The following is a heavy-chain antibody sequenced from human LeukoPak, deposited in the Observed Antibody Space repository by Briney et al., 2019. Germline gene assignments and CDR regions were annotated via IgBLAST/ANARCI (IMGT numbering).Heavy chain of an antibody. CDR3: ARADSSGYYYPNYFDY. D-gene: IGHD3-22*01. V-gene: IGHV3-48*04. J-gene: IGHJ4*02. CDR1: GFTFSSYS. Sequence: GGSLRLSCAASGFTFSSYSINWVRQAPGKGLEWVSYISSSSSSTIYYADSVKGRFTISRDNAKNSLYLQMNSLRAEDTAVYYCARADSSGYYYPNYFDYWGQGTLVTVSS. CDR2: ISSSSSSTI.